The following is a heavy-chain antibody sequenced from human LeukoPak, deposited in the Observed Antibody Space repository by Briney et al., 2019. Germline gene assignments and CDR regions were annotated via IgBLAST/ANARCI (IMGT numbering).Heavy chain of an antibody. Sequence: PSETLSLTCTVSGGSITSGTYYWSWIRQPPGKSLEWIGNIYHSGSTHYNPSLKSRVTISVDRSKNQFSLKLSSVTAADTAVYYCARVLGYGGNFRYFDYWGQGSLVTVSS. CDR1: GGSITSGTYY. D-gene: IGHD4-23*01. CDR2: IYHSGST. V-gene: IGHV4-30-2*01. J-gene: IGHJ4*02. CDR3: ARVLGYGGNFRYFDY.